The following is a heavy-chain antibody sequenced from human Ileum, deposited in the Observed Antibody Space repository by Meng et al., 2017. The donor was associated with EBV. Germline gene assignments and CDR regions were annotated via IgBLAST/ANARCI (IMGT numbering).Heavy chain of an antibody. CDR1: GGYVSISSYY. J-gene: IGHJ4*02. V-gene: IGHV4-61*01. Sequence: LKESRPGLAKPSETLSLTCTVSGGYVSISSYYWSWIRQPPGKGLEWIGYIYYSGTTNYNPSHESRVTISVDTSKNQFSLKLRSVAASDTAVYYCARGWDTAMDSGWGQGTLVTVSS. D-gene: IGHD5-18*01. CDR2: IYYSGTT. CDR3: ARGWDTAMDSG.